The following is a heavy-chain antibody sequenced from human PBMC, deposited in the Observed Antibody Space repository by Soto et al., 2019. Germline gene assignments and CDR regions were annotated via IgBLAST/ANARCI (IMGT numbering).Heavy chain of an antibody. CDR3: ARHLAIYSGYDGSFDY. J-gene: IGHJ4*02. D-gene: IGHD5-12*01. CDR1: GFTFSSYS. Sequence: TGGSLRLSCAASGFTFSSYSMNWVRQAPGKGLEWVSYISSSSSTIYYADSVKGRFTISRDNAKNSLYLQMNSLRDEDTAVYYCARHLAIYSGYDGSFDYWGQGTLVTVSS. CDR2: ISSSSSTI. V-gene: IGHV3-48*02.